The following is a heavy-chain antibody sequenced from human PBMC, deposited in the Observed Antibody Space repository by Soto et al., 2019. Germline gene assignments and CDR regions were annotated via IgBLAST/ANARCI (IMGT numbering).Heavy chain of an antibody. Sequence: SETLSLTCTVSGGSIRSGGYYWSWVRQSPRRGLEWIGNIYYSGSTYYNPSLKSRLTISVDTSKNQFSLNLSSVTAADTAVYYCARDRLMATAGTARHYFGMDVWGQGTTVTVSS. CDR3: ARDRLMATAGTARHYFGMDV. CDR2: IYYSGST. CDR1: GGSIRSGGYY. J-gene: IGHJ6*02. D-gene: IGHD5-18*01. V-gene: IGHV4-31*03.